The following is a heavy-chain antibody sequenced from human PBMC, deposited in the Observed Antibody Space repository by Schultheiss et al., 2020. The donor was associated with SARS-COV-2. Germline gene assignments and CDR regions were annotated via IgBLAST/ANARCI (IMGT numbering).Heavy chain of an antibody. D-gene: IGHD3-3*01. CDR3: ARGIPGDFWSGYYPGY. CDR1: GFTFSSYA. Sequence: GGSLRLSCAASGFTFSSYAMSWVRQAPGKGLEWVSAISGSGGSTYYADSVKGRFTISRDNAKNSLYLQMNSLRAEDTAVYYCARGIPGDFWSGYYPGYWGQGTLVTVSS. J-gene: IGHJ4*02. V-gene: IGHV3-23*01. CDR2: ISGSGGST.